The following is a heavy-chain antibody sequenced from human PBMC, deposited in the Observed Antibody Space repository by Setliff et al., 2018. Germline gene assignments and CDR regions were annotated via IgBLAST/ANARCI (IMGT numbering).Heavy chain of an antibody. CDR2: IYYSGST. J-gene: IGHJ4*02. CDR3: ARVSMYYNFWSGYYGERGEYVDY. CDR1: GGSISSYY. V-gene: IGHV4-59*01. Sequence: SETLSLTCTVSGGSISSYYWSWIRQPPGKGLEWIGYIYYSGSTNYNPSLKSRVTISVDTSKNQFSLKLSSVTAADTAVYYCARVSMYYNFWSGYYGERGEYVDYWGQGTLVTV. D-gene: IGHD3-3*01.